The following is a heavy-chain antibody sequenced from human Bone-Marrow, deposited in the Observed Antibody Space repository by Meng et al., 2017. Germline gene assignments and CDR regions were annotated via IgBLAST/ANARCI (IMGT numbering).Heavy chain of an antibody. D-gene: IGHD6-13*01. V-gene: IGHV3-48*03. CDR2: ISSSGSTI. J-gene: IGHJ3*02. CDR1: GFTFSSYE. CDR3: ARRYSSSLCHAFDI. Sequence: GESLKISCAASGFTFSSYEMTWVRQAPGKGLEWVSYISSSGSTIYYADSVKGRFTISRDNAKNSLYLQMNRLRAEDTAVYYCARRYSSSLCHAFDIWGQGTMVTVSS.